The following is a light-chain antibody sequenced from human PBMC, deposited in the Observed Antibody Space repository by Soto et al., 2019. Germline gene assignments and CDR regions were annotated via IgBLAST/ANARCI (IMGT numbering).Light chain of an antibody. J-gene: IGKJ5*01. CDR3: QQRSNWPPIT. CDR1: QSVSRNY. Sequence: EIVLTQSPGTLSLSPGGRATLSCRASQSVSRNYVAWYQQKPGQAPRLLIYGASSRASGIPDRFSGSGSGADFTLSITRLEPEDFALYYCQQRSNWPPITFGQGTRLEI. CDR2: GAS. V-gene: IGKV3D-20*02.